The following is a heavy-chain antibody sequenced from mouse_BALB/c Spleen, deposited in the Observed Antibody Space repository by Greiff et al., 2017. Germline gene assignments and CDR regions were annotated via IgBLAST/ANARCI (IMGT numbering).Heavy chain of an antibody. V-gene: IGHV1-54*01. Sequence: QVQLQQSGAELVRPGTSVKVSCKASGYAFTNYLIEWVKQRPGQGLEWIGVINPGSGGTNYNEKFKGKATLTADKSSSTAYMRLSSLTSDDSAVYFCAREGYEAFDYWGQGTTLTVSS. CDR2: INPGSGGT. CDR1: GYAFTNYL. J-gene: IGHJ2*01. CDR3: AREGYEAFDY. D-gene: IGHD2-3*01.